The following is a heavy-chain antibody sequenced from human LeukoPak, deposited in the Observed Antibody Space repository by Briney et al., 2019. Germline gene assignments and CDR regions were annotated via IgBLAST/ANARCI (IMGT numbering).Heavy chain of an antibody. D-gene: IGHD3-22*01. J-gene: IGHJ4*02. Sequence: GASVKVSCKVSGYTLTELSMHWVRQAPGKGLEWMGGFDPEDGETIYAQKFQGRVTMTEDTSTDTAYMELSSLRSGDTAVYYCATDTHHYDPRWGGYWGQGTLVTVSS. CDR2: FDPEDGET. CDR3: ATDTHHYDPRWGGY. CDR1: GYTLTELS. V-gene: IGHV1-24*01.